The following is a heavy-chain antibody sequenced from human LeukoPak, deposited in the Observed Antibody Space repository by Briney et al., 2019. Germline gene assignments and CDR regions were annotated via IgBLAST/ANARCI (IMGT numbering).Heavy chain of an antibody. D-gene: IGHD7-27*01. CDR1: GGTFSSYA. CDR3: ARVKTNWGILYYFDY. CDR2: IIPIFGTA. Sequence: SVKVSCKASGGTFSSYAISWVRQAPGQGLEWMGGIIPIFGTANYAQKFQGRVTITADESTSTAYMELSSLRSEDTAVNYCARVKTNWGILYYFDYWGQGTLVTVSS. J-gene: IGHJ4*02. V-gene: IGHV1-69*01.